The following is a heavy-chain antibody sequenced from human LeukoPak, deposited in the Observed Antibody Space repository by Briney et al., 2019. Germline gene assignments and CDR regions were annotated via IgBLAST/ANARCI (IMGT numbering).Heavy chain of an antibody. V-gene: IGHV4-34*01. D-gene: IGHD2-15*01. Sequence: SETLSLTCAVYGGSFSGYYWSWIRQPPGKGLEWIGEINHSGSTNYNPSLKSRVTISVDTSKNQFSLKLSSVTAADTAVYYCARGRRHIVEVVAATHNWFDPWGQGTLVTVSS. CDR2: INHSGST. J-gene: IGHJ5*02. CDR3: ARGRRHIVEVVAATHNWFDP. CDR1: GGSFSGYY.